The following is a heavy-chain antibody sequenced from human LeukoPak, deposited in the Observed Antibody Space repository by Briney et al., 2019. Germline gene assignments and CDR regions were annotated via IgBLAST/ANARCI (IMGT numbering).Heavy chain of an antibody. D-gene: IGHD6-19*01. J-gene: IGHJ5*02. CDR3: ASPGSQYSSGWYAL. Sequence: GASVKVSCKASGYTFTGYYMHWVRQAPGQGLEWMGWINPNSGGTNYAQKFQGRVTKTRDTSISTAYMELSRLRSDDTAVHYCASPGSQYSSGWYALWGQGTLVTVSS. CDR2: INPNSGGT. V-gene: IGHV1-2*02. CDR1: GYTFTGYY.